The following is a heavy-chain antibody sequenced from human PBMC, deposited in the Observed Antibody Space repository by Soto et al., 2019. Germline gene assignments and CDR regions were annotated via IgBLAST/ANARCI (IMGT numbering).Heavy chain of an antibody. V-gene: IGHV4-39*01. Sequence: QLQLQESGPGLVKPSETLSLTCTVSGGSISSSSYYWGWIRQPPGKGLEWIGSIYYSGSTYYNPSLKSRVPISVDTAKNQFSLKLSSVTAADTAVYYCARLESSSWDYWGQGTLVTVSS. CDR3: ARLESSSWDY. CDR2: IYYSGST. CDR1: GGSISSSSYY. J-gene: IGHJ4*02. D-gene: IGHD6-13*01.